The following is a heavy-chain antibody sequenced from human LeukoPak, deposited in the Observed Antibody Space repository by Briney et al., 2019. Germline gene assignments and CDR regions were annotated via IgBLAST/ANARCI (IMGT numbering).Heavy chain of an antibody. Sequence: SETLSLTCTVSGGSISSRSYYWGWIRQPPGKGLEWIGSIYNSESTYYNPSLKSRVTISVDTSKNHFSLTLSSMTAADTAVYYCARALNYGDYRRFDPWGQGTLVTVSS. J-gene: IGHJ5*02. CDR2: IYNSEST. CDR3: ARALNYGDYRRFDP. CDR1: GGSISSRSYY. D-gene: IGHD4-17*01. V-gene: IGHV4-39*07.